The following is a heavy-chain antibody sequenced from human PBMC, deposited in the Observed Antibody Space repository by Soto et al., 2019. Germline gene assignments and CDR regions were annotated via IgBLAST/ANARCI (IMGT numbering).Heavy chain of an antibody. D-gene: IGHD3-10*01. V-gene: IGHV3-30*18. CDR1: GFTFSSYG. J-gene: IGHJ4*02. Sequence: QVQLVESGGGVVQPGRSLRLSCAASGFTFSSYGMHWVRQAPGKGLEWVAVISYDGSNKYYADSVKGRFTISRDNSKNSLYLQISSLRAEDTAVYYCAKAMVRGVIIISPFAYWGQGTLVTVSS. CDR3: AKAMVRGVIIISPFAY. CDR2: ISYDGSNK.